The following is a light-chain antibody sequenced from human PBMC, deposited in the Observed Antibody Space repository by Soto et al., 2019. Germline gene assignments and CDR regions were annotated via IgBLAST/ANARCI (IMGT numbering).Light chain of an antibody. J-gene: IGLJ1*01. V-gene: IGLV2-11*01. CDR3: CSYAGSYFYV. Sequence: QSVLTQPRSVSGSPGQSVTISCTGTSSDVGGYNYVSWYQQHPGKAPKLMIYDVSKRPSGVPDRFSGSKSGNTASLTISGLQAEDEADYYCCSYAGSYFYVFGTGTKRTVL. CDR2: DVS. CDR1: SSDVGGYNY.